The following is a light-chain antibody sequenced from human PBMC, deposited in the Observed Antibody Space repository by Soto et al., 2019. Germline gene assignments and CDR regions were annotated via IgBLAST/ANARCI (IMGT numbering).Light chain of an antibody. Sequence: ENVLTQSPATLSLSPVERATLSGGASQSVSSSYLAWYQQKPGLAPRLLIYDASTRATGIPDRFSGSGSGTDFTLTISRLEPEDFAVYYCQQYGGSPITFGQGTRLEIK. CDR2: DAS. J-gene: IGKJ5*01. CDR1: QSVSSSY. CDR3: QQYGGSPIT. V-gene: IGKV3D-20*01.